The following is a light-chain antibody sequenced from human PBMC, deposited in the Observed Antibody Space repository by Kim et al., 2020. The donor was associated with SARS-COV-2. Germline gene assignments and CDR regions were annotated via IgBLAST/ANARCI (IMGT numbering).Light chain of an antibody. J-gene: IGKJ1*01. Sequence: GGDRATITCRASQGISNYLAWYQQKPGKVPRLLISGASTLQSGVPSRFSGSGSGTDFTLTISSLQPEDVATYYCQKYNSAPPTWTFGPGTKVDIK. CDR3: QKYNSAPPTWT. V-gene: IGKV1-27*01. CDR1: QGISNY. CDR2: GAS.